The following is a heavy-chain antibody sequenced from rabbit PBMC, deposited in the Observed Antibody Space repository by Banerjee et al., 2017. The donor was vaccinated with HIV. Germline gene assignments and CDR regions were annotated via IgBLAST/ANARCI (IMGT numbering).Heavy chain of an antibody. Sequence: QQQLEESGGGLVKPGGTLTLTCTASGFTISYSYWICWVRQAPGKGLEWITCIYGGSSGDTYYASWAKGRFTISKTSSTTVTLQMTSLTAADTATYFCARVAAGDYALKLWGPGTLVTVS. D-gene: IGHD2-1*01. CDR2: IYGGSSGDT. V-gene: IGHV1S45*01. CDR3: ARVAAGDYALKL. J-gene: IGHJ6*01. CDR1: GFTISYSYW.